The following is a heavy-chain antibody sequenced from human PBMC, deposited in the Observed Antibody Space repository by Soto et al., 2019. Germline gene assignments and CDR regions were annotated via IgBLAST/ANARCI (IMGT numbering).Heavy chain of an antibody. CDR1: GFTFSDYY. V-gene: IGHV3-11*01. CDR2: ISSSGTRM. J-gene: IGHJ6*03. D-gene: IGHD3-9*01. Sequence: QVQLVESGGGLVQPGGSLRLSCTASGFTFSDYYMTWIRQAPGKGLESVSYISSSGTRMYYADSVKGRFTISRDNAKNSLHLQLNSLRAEDTAVYYCAREYYDVLTDYYRYYYIDVWGKGITVTVSS. CDR3: AREYYDVLTDYYRYYYIDV.